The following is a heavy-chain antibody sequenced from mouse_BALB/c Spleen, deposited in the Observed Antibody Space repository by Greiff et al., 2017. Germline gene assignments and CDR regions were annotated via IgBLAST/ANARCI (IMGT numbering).Heavy chain of an antibody. CDR2: IWAGGST. CDR1: GFSLTSYG. Sequence: QVQLKESGPGLVAPSQSLSITCTVSGFSLTSYGVHWVRQPPGKGLEWLGVIWAGGSTNYNSALMSRLSISKDNSKSQVFLKMNSLQTDDTAMYCCARVSYYAMDYWGQGTSVTVSS. J-gene: IGHJ4*01. V-gene: IGHV2-9*02. CDR3: ARVSYYAMDY.